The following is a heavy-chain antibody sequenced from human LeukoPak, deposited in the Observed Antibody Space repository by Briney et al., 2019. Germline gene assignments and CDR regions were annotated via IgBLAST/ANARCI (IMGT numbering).Heavy chain of an antibody. D-gene: IGHD1-26*01. CDR2: ISSSSYI. J-gene: IGHJ4*02. CDR3: ARGIVGATSDY. CDR1: GFTFSRHS. Sequence: PGGSLRLSCAASGFTFSRHSMNWVRQAPGKGLEWVSSISSSSYIYYADSVKGRFTISRDNAKNSLYLQMNSLRAEDTAVYYCARGIVGATSDYWGQGTLVTVSS. V-gene: IGHV3-21*01.